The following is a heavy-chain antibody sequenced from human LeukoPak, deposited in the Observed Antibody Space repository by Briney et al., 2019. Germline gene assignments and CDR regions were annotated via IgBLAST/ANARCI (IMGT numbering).Heavy chain of an antibody. V-gene: IGHV3-23*01. CDR2: ISGGEST. D-gene: IGHD3-16*01. J-gene: IGHJ4*02. Sequence: PGGSLRLSCAASGFTFSSYAMSWVRQAPGKGLEWVSAISGGESTSYADSVKGRFTISRDNSKNTLYLQMNSLRAEDTAVYCCAKDSVLWRFGNYYDYWGQGTLVTVSS. CDR1: GFTFSSYA. CDR3: AKDSVLWRFGNYYDY.